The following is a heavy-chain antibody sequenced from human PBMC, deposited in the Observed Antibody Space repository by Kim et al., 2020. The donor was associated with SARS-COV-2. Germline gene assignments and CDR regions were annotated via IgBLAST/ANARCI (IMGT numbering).Heavy chain of an antibody. J-gene: IGHJ2*01. V-gene: IGHV3-33*01. CDR1: GFTFSSYG. CDR3: ARARGGRGWYFDL. CDR2: IWYDGSNK. Sequence: GRSLRLSCAASGFTFSSYGMHWVRQAPGKGLEWVAVIWYDGSNKYYADSVKGRFTISRDNSKNTLYLQMNSLRAEDTAVYYCARARGGRGWYFDLWGRGTLVTVSS. D-gene: IGHD2-15*01.